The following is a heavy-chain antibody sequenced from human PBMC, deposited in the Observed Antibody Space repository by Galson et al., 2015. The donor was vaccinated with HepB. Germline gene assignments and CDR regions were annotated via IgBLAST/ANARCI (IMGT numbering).Heavy chain of an antibody. V-gene: IGHV1-24*01. Sequence: SVKVSCKVSGYTLTELSIHWVRQAPGKGLEWMGGFVPEDGETIYAQKFQGRITMTEDTSTHTAYMELSSLRSEDTAVYYCATQQWLEFDPWGQGTLVIVSS. D-gene: IGHD6-19*01. CDR1: GYTLTELS. J-gene: IGHJ5*02. CDR2: FVPEDGET. CDR3: ATQQWLEFDP.